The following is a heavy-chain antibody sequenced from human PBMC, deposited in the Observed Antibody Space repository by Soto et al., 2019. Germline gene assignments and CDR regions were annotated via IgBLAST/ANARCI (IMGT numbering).Heavy chain of an antibody. Sequence: SETLSLTCTVSGGSLSSYYWSWIRQPPGKGLEWIGYIYYSGSTNYNPSLKSRVTIPVDTSKNQFSLKLSSVTAADTAVYYCARGRDGYNFPFDYWGQGTLVTVSS. CDR2: IYYSGST. CDR3: ARGRDGYNFPFDY. D-gene: IGHD5-12*01. V-gene: IGHV4-59*01. J-gene: IGHJ4*02. CDR1: GGSLSSYY.